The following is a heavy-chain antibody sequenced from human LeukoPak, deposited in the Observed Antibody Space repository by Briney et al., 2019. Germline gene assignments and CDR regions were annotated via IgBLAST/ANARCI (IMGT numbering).Heavy chain of an antibody. CDR3: TITGGSRRDYNYYFMDV. Sequence: GGSLRLSCTASGFTFGDYAMSWVRQAPGKGLEWVCFIRSKHYGGTTECAPSVKGRFTISRDDSKSIAYLQMNSLKTEDTAVYYCTITGGSRRDYNYYFMDVWGKGTTVTVSS. CDR2: IRSKHYGGTT. V-gene: IGHV3-49*04. D-gene: IGHD2-15*01. CDR1: GFTFGDYA. J-gene: IGHJ6*03.